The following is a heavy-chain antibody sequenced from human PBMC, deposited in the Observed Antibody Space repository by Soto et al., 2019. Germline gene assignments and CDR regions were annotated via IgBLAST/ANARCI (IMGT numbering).Heavy chain of an antibody. CDR3: ARGPHSGGVIGY. J-gene: IGHJ4*02. V-gene: IGHV4-59*01. CDR1: GGSISSYY. Sequence: QVQLQESGPGLVKPSETLSLTCTGSGGSISSYYWSWIRQPPGKGLVWIGSIYYSGSTNYNPSLKSRVSISVDTSKNPFSMKLSSVTAADTAVYYCARGPHSGGVIGYWGQGPLVTVSS. CDR2: IYYSGST. D-gene: IGHD3-16*02.